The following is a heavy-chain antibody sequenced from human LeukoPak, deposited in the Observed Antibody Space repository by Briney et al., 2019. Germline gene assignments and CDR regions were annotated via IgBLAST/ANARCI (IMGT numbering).Heavy chain of an antibody. CDR1: GGSISGLY. D-gene: IGHD5-18*01. J-gene: IGHJ4*02. CDR2: IYTGGGT. V-gene: IGHV4-4*07. CDR3: ARYGYSYGPTYFDY. Sequence: SETLSLTCTVSGGSISGLYWSWIRQPAGKGLEWIGRIYTGGGTNYNPSLKSRVTMSVDTSKNQFSLKLSSVTAADTAVYYCARYGYSYGPTYFDYWGQGTLVTVSS.